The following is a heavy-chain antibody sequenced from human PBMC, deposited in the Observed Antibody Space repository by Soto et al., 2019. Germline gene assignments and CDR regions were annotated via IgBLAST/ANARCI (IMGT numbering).Heavy chain of an antibody. V-gene: IGHV4-34*01. J-gene: IGHJ6*02. CDR1: GASFSGYY. D-gene: IGHD2-8*01. CDR2: INHSGST. CDR3: ARKRVSLMVYDLYYYYGMDV. Sequence: PXATLALTFAGYGASFSGYYWSWIRQPPGKGLEWIGEINHSGSTNYNPSLKSRVTISVDTSKNQFSLKLSSVTAADTAVYYCARKRVSLMVYDLYYYYGMDVWGQGTTVTVSS.